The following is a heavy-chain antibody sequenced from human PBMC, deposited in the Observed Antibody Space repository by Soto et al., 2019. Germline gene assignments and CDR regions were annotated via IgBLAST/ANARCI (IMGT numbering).Heavy chain of an antibody. CDR1: GGTFSSYA. CDR3: ARFDPIVVVPAATSIWFDP. CDR2: IIPIFGTA. J-gene: IGHJ5*02. Sequence: AASVKVSCKASGGTFSSYAISWVRQAPGQGLEWMGGIIPIFGTANYAQRFQGRVTITADESTSTAYMELSSLRSEDTAVYYRARFDPIVVVPAATSIWFDPWGQGTLVTVSS. D-gene: IGHD2-2*01. V-gene: IGHV1-69*13.